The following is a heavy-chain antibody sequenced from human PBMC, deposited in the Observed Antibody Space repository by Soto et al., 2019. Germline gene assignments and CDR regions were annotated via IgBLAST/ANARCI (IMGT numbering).Heavy chain of an antibody. D-gene: IGHD3-10*01. Sequence: PGGPLRLSCAASGFPFNNYAMTWIRQAPGKGLEWVATVSDSGETSLSADSVKGRFTISRDNSRKTLDLQMNRLRPEDTATYYCAIKVNSGPGSQYFDYWGQGTLVTVSS. J-gene: IGHJ4*02. V-gene: IGHV3-23*01. CDR2: VSDSGETS. CDR3: AIKVNSGPGSQYFDY. CDR1: GFPFNNYA.